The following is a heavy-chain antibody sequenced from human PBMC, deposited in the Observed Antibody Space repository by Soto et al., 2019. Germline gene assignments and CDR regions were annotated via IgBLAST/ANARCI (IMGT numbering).Heavy chain of an antibody. CDR1: GFTFSNYW. CDR2: IKADGSST. V-gene: IGHV3-74*01. J-gene: IGHJ5*02. CDR3: TRERFDP. Sequence: EVQLVESGGGLVQPGGSLRLSCAASGFTFSNYWMHCVRQAPGKGLVWVSRIKADGSSTNYADSVKGRFTISRDNAKNTLYLVINSLRVEDTAVYFCTRERFDPWGQGTLVTVSS.